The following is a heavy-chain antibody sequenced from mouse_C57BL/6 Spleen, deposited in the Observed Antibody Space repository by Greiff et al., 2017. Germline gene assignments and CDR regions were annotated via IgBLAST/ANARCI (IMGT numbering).Heavy chain of an antibody. CDR1: GYTFTDYE. J-gene: IGHJ3*01. Sequence: QVQLQQSGAELVRPGASVTLSCKASGYTFTDYEMHWVKQTPVHGLEWIGAIDPETGGTAYNQKFKGKAILTADKSSSTAYMELRSLTSEDSAVYYCTRILRTWFAYWGQGTLVTVSA. CDR3: TRILRTWFAY. V-gene: IGHV1-15*01. CDR2: IDPETGGT. D-gene: IGHD1-1*01.